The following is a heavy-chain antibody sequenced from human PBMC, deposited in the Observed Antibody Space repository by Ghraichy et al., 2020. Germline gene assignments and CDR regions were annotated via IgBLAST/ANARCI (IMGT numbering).Heavy chain of an antibody. J-gene: IGHJ2*01. D-gene: IGHD3-3*01. V-gene: IGHV1-18*01. CDR3: ARGDALRFLEWLRDWYFEL. Sequence: ASVKVSCKASGYTFTSYGISWVRQAPGQGLEWMGWISAYNGNTNYAQKLQGRVTMTTDTSTSTAYMELRSLRSDDTAVYYCARGDALRFLEWLRDWYFELWGRGTLVTVSS. CDR2: ISAYNGNT. CDR1: GYTFTSYG.